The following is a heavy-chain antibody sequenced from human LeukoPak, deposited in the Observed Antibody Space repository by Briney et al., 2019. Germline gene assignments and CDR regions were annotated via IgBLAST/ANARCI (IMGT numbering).Heavy chain of an antibody. D-gene: IGHD6-19*01. CDR1: GYTFTSYD. CDR2: MNPNSGNT. CDR3: ARGYQQVSGWYRPSDFDY. V-gene: IGHV1-8*01. J-gene: IGHJ4*02. Sequence: ASVKVSCKTSGYTFTSYDINWVRQATGQGLEWMGWMNPNSGNTGHAQKFQGRVTMTRNTSISTAYMELSSLRSEDTAVYYCARGYQQVSGWYRPSDFDYWGQGTLVTVSS.